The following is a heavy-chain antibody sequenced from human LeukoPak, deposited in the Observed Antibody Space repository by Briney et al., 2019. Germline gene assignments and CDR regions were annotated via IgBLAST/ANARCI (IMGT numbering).Heavy chain of an antibody. J-gene: IGHJ4*02. D-gene: IGHD3-10*01. CDR3: AKTAYGSGSYYTFDY. Sequence: AGGSLRLSCAASGFTFITYAMSWVRQAPGKGLEWVSVISGSGGNTYYADSVKGRFTISRDNSKNTLYLQMNSLRAEDTAVYYCAKTAYGSGSYYTFDYWGQGTLVTVSS. CDR2: ISGSGGNT. V-gene: IGHV3-23*01. CDR1: GFTFITYA.